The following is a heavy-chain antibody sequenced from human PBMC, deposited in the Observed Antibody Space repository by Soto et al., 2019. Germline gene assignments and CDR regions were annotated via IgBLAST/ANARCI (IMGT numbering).Heavy chain of an antibody. CDR1: GGSISSYY. J-gene: IGHJ4*02. V-gene: IGHV4-34*01. CDR3: ARTYYYDSSGYYYAYFDY. CDR2: INHSGST. Sequence: PSETLSLTCTVSGGSISSYYWSWIRQPPGKGLEWIGEINHSGSTNYNPSLKSRVTISVDTSKNQFSLKLSSVTAADTAVYYCARTYYYDSSGYYYAYFDYWGQGTLVTVSS. D-gene: IGHD3-22*01.